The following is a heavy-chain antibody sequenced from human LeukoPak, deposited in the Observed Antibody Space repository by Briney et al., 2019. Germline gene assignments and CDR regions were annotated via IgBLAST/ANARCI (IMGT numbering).Heavy chain of an antibody. J-gene: IGHJ4*02. CDR1: GFTFNDHY. V-gene: IGHV3-11*06. CDR3: ARAHNWKYGTFDY. CDR2: ISSSSSYI. Sequence: GGSLRLSCATSGFTFNDHYLGWVRQAPGKGLEWVSCISSSSSYIYYADSVKGRFTISRDNAKNSLYLQMNSLRVEDTAVYYCARAHNWKYGTFDYWGQGTLVTVSS. D-gene: IGHD1-7*01.